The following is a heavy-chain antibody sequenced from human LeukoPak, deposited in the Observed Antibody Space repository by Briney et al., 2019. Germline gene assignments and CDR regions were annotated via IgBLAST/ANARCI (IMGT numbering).Heavy chain of an antibody. J-gene: IGHJ3*02. Sequence: GESLKISCKGSGYNFTNYWIAWVRQMPGKGLEWLGIIYPGDSDTRYSPSFQGQVTISADKSISTAYLQWSSLKASDTAMYYCARHGGYYYGSGSQGAPAFDIWGQGTMVTVSS. CDR2: IYPGDSDT. D-gene: IGHD3-10*01. V-gene: IGHV5-51*01. CDR3: ARHGGYYYGSGSQGAPAFDI. CDR1: GYNFTNYW.